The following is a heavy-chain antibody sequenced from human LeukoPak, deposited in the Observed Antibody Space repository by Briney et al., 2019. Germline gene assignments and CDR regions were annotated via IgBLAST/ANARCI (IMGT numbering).Heavy chain of an antibody. CDR2: ISYDGSNK. V-gene: IGHV3-30*03. J-gene: IGHJ6*02. CDR1: GFTFSSYG. D-gene: IGHD5-12*01. Sequence: GGSLRLSCAASGFTFSSYGMHWVRQAPGKGLEWVAVISYDGSNKYYADSVKGRFTISRDDSKSIAYLQMNSLKTEDTAVYYCTRVGATAPRYYYYYYGMDVWGQGTTVTVSS. CDR3: TRVGATAPRYYYYYYGMDV.